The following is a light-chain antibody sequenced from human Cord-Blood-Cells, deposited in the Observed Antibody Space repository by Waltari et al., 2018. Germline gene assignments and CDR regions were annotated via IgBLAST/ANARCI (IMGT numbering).Light chain of an antibody. CDR1: SSDVGVYNN. CDR3: SSYTSSSTYV. V-gene: IGLV2-14*01. CDR2: DVS. J-gene: IGLJ1*01. Sequence: QFDLTPPASASGSPGQSITISCTGTSSDVGVYNNVSWYQQHPGKTPKLMSYDVSNRPSGVSNLFSGSKSGNTASLTISGLQAEDDADYYCSSYTSSSTYVFGTGTKVTVL.